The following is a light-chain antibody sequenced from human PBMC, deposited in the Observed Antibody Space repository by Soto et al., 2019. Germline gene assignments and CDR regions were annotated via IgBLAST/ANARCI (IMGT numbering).Light chain of an antibody. J-gene: IGKJ2*01. Sequence: EIVLTQSPGTLSLSPGERATLSCRASQSVSSRYLAGYQQKPGQAPRLLIYGASSRATGIPDRFSGTGSGTEFTLTISRLEPEDFAVYYCQQYGSSPYTFGLGTKLEIK. CDR1: QSVSSRY. CDR3: QQYGSSPYT. CDR2: GAS. V-gene: IGKV3-20*01.